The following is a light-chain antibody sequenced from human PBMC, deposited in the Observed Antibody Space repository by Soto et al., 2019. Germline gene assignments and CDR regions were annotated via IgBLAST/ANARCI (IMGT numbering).Light chain of an antibody. CDR1: QSISSY. V-gene: IGKV1-39*01. CDR3: QQSYSTLALT. J-gene: IGKJ4*01. Sequence: DIQMTQSPSSLSASVGDRVTITCRASQSISSYLNWYQQKPGKAPKLLIYGASSLQSGVPSRFSGSGSGTXXXXXXXXXQPEDFATYYCQQSYSTLALTFGGGTKVEIK. CDR2: GAS.